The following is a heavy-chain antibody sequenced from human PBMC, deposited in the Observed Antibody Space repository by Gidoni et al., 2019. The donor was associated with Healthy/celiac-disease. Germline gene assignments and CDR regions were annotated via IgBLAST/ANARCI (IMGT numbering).Heavy chain of an antibody. V-gene: IGHV4-34*01. CDR2: INHSGST. D-gene: IGHD3-10*01. J-gene: IGHJ6*02. Sequence: QVQLQQWGAGLLKPSETLSLTCAVYGGSFSGYYWSWIRQPPGKGLEWIGEINHSGSTNYNPSLKSRVTISVDTSKNQFSLKLSSVTAADTAVYYCARDAPGQVVRGVMEALGMDVWGQGTTVTVSS. CDR1: GGSFSGYY. CDR3: ARDAPGQVVRGVMEALGMDV.